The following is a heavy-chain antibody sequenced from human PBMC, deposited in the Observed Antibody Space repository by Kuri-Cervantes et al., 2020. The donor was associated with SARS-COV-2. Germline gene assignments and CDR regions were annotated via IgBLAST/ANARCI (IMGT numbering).Heavy chain of an antibody. Sequence: SETLSLTCALYGGSFSGFYWSWIRQTPGKGLEWIGYIYHSGSTYYNPSLKSRVTISVDRSKNQFSLKLSSVTAADTAVYYCARVGVATGGFWFDPWGQGTLVTVSS. J-gene: IGHJ5*02. CDR2: IYHSGST. CDR3: ARVGVATGGFWFDP. CDR1: GGSFSGFY. D-gene: IGHD5-12*01. V-gene: IGHV4-34*01.